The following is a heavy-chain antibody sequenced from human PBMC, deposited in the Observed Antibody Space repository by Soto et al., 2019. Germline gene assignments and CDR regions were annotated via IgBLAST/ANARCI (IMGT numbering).Heavy chain of an antibody. V-gene: IGHV3-30-3*01. CDR1: VLTFNTFA. CDR3: ARDGLPDDFRSGGYWFDP. Sequence: HHGGSMGISSASSVLTFNTFALHWVRQAPGEGLEWVALISHDGRIEKYADSVKGRFTISRDNSKNTLYMQMDSLRLEDTGVYYCARDGLPDDFRSGGYWFDPWGQGTQVTVSS. J-gene: IGHJ5*02. CDR2: ISHDGRIE. D-gene: IGHD3-3*01.